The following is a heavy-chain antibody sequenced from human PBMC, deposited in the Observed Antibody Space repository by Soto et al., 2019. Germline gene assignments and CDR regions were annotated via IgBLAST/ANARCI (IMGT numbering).Heavy chain of an antibody. Sequence: PSETLSLTCTVSGGAITAYYWSWIRQPVGEGLQWIGRVYSTGSTNYNPSLRSRVTMSVDTSQNQFFLRLSSVTAADTAVYYCARDEYYDSTNWFDHWGQGILVTVSS. V-gene: IGHV4-4*07. J-gene: IGHJ5*02. CDR1: GGAITAYY. D-gene: IGHD3-22*01. CDR3: ARDEYYDSTNWFDH. CDR2: VYSTGST.